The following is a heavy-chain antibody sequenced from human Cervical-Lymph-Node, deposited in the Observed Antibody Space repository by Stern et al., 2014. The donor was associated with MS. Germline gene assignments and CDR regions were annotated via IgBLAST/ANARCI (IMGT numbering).Heavy chain of an antibody. CDR3: ALSSETSDRWYSLGYDL. D-gene: IGHD6-13*01. CDR2: LFPVFGTP. Sequence: QVQLVQSGAEETKPGSSVKVSCKASGGTFSKFPSSWVRQAPGQGLEWMGGLFPVFGTPTYAQEFRGRVTITADVSTSTVYMELSSLRSDDTAVYYCALSSETSDRWYSLGYDLWGQGTLVTVSS. CDR1: GGTFSKFP. J-gene: IGHJ5*02. V-gene: IGHV1-69*01.